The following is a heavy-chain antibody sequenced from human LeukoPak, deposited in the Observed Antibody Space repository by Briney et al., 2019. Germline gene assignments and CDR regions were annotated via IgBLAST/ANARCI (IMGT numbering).Heavy chain of an antibody. CDR2: IFYSGST. CDR1: GGSIRSSSDY. J-gene: IGHJ4*02. D-gene: IGHD1-20*01. Sequence: SETLSLTCTVSGGSIRSSSDYWAWIRQPPGEGLEWIGSIFYSGSTYYNPSLKSRVTISVDTSKNQFSLKLTSATAADTAVYYCARRNITGTTLDYWGQGTLVTVSS. CDR3: ARRNITGTTLDY. V-gene: IGHV4-39*01.